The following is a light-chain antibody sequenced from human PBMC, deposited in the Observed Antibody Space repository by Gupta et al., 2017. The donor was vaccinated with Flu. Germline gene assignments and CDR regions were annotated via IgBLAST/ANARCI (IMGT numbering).Light chain of an antibody. V-gene: IGLV2-14*04. J-gene: IGLJ1*01. CDR1: SSDVGGYNY. Sequence: SITISWTGTSSDVGGYNYVSWYQQHPGKAPKLMIYDVSNRPSGVSNRFSGSKSGNTASLTISGLQAEDEADYYCSSYTSSSTQVFGTGTKVTVL. CDR3: SSYTSSSTQV. CDR2: DVS.